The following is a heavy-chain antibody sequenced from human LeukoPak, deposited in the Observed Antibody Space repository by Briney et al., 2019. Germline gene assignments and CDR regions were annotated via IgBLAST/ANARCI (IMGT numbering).Heavy chain of an antibody. Sequence: GGSLRLSCAASGFTFSSYGMHWVRQAPGKGLEWVAVIWYDGSNKYYADSVKGRFTISRDNSKNTLYLQMNSLRAEDTAVYYCARDPTSRSGYFSHWYFDLWGRGTLVTVSS. V-gene: IGHV3-33*01. CDR2: IWYDGSNK. CDR3: ARDPTSRSGYFSHWYFDL. J-gene: IGHJ2*01. D-gene: IGHD3-22*01. CDR1: GFTFSSYG.